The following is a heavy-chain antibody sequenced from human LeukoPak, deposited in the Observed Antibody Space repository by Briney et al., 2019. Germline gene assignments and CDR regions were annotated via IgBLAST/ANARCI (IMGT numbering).Heavy chain of an antibody. CDR3: AKDLVTGSLDY. D-gene: IGHD3-10*01. Sequence: PGGSLRLSCAGSGFIFSSYWIHWVRQAPGKGLEWVSSISSSGGSTYYADSVRGRFTISRDNSKNTLYLQMNSLRAEDTAIYYCAKDLVTGSLDYWGQGTLVTVSS. CDR2: ISSSGGST. CDR1: GFIFSSYW. V-gene: IGHV3-23*01. J-gene: IGHJ4*02.